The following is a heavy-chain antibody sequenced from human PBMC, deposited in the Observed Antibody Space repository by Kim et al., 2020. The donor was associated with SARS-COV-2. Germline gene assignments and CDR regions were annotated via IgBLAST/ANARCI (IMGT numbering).Heavy chain of an antibody. D-gene: IGHD4-17*01. J-gene: IGHJ3*02. V-gene: IGHV4-59*01. CDR2: IYDSGNT. Sequence: SETLSLTCTVSGGSISSYYWSWIRQPPGKGLEWIGYIYDSGNTNYNPSLKSRVTISVDTSKNQFSLKLSSVTAADTAVYYCAREVAGDYGDSHAFDIWGHGTMVTVSS. CDR3: AREVAGDYGDSHAFDI. CDR1: GGSISSYY.